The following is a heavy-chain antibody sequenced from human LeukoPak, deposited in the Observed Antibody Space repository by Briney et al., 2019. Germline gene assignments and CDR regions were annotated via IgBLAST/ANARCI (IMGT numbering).Heavy chain of an antibody. Sequence: ASVKVSCKASGGTFSSYAISWVRQAPGQGLEWMGGIIPIFGTANYAQKFQGRVTITADESTSTAYMELSSLRSEDTAVYYCARGIAARPPPYMDVWGKGTTVTVSS. CDR3: ARGIAARPPPYMDV. J-gene: IGHJ6*03. CDR2: IIPIFGTA. D-gene: IGHD6-6*01. V-gene: IGHV1-69*13. CDR1: GGTFSSYA.